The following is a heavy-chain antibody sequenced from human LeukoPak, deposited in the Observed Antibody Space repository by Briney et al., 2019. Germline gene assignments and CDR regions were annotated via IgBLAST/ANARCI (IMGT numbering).Heavy chain of an antibody. D-gene: IGHD2-15*01. CDR2: IRYDGSNK. CDR1: GFTFSSYG. V-gene: IGHV3-30*02. J-gene: IGHJ6*03. CDR3: AKDRRIWAYYMDV. Sequence: PGGSLRLSCAASGFTFSSYGMHWVRQDPGKGLEWVAFIRYDGSNKYYADSVKGRFTISRDNSKNTLYLQMNSLRAEDTAVYYCAKDRRIWAYYMDVWGKGTTVTISS.